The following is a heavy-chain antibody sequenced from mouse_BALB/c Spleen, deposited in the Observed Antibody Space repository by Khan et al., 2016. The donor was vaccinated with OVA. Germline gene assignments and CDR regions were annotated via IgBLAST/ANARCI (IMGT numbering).Heavy chain of an antibody. CDR2: IRYSGNT. Sequence: EVQLVESGPGLVKPSQSLSLTCTVTGYSITSDYVWNWIRQLPGNKVEWMGFIRYSGNTYYNPSLKSRIPITRDTSENQFFLQLNSVTAEDTATYYWAGGYGGDFDYWGQGTTLTVSS. D-gene: IGHD1-1*02. CDR3: AGGYGGDFDY. CDR1: GYSITSDYV. V-gene: IGHV3-2*02. J-gene: IGHJ2*01.